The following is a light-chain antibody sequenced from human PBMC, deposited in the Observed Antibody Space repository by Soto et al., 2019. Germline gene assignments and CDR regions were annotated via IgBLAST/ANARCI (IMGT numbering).Light chain of an antibody. CDR2: EVN. V-gene: IGLV2-8*01. Sequence: QSVLTQPPSASGSPGQSVAISCTGTSSDVGGYNYVSWYQQQPDKAPKLMIYEVNKRPSGVPDRFSGSKSGNTASLTVSGLQAEDEADYYCSSYAGSSNVFGTGTKVTVL. CDR3: SSYAGSSNV. CDR1: SSDVGGYNY. J-gene: IGLJ1*01.